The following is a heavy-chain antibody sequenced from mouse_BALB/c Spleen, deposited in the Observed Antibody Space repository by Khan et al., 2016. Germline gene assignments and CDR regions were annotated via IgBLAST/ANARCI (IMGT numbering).Heavy chain of an antibody. CDR3: ARWLLRYYAMDY. V-gene: IGHV9-3-1*01. CDR2: INTYTGEP. CDR1: VYTFTNYG. D-gene: IGHD2-3*01. Sequence: QIQLVQSGPELKKPGETVKISCKASVYTFTNYGMNWVKQAPGKGLKWMGWINTYTGEPTYADDFKGRFAFSLETSASTAYLQINNLKNEDTATYFCARWLLRYYAMDYWGQGTSVTVSS. J-gene: IGHJ4*01.